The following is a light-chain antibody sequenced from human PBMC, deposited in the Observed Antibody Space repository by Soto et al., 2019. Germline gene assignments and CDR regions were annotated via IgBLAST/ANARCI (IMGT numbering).Light chain of an antibody. J-gene: IGKJ1*01. CDR2: GTS. Sequence: DIQMTQSPSSLYASVGDRVSITCRASQGIRNNLGWYQQRPGKAPKRLIYGTSNLQTGVPSRFSGSGYGTDFTLTISSLQPEDVATYYCQQYYTPPWTFGQGSKVEIK. V-gene: IGKV1-17*01. CDR3: QQYYTPPWT. CDR1: QGIRNN.